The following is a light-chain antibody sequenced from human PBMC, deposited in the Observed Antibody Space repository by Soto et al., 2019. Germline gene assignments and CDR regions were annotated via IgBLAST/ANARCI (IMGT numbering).Light chain of an antibody. CDR1: EDIYKY. Sequence: DIQMTQSPSSLSASVGDRVTITCQAREDIYKYLNWYLQKPGQAPKLLIYSAYSLQSGVSPRFSGDGSGTDFTLTISSLQPEDFATYYCQQSYNFPRTFGQGTTV. J-gene: IGKJ1*01. CDR2: SAY. CDR3: QQSYNFPRT. V-gene: IGKV1-39*01.